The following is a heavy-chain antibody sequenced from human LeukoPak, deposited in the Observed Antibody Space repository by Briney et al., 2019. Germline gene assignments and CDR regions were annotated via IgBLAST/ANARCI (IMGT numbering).Heavy chain of an antibody. J-gene: IGHJ4*02. CDR2: IYASGNT. CDR3: ARDGVVTMELDY. V-gene: IGHV4-61*02. D-gene: IGHD3-3*01. Sequence: SEALSLTCTVPGGSIRSGSYYWSWIRQPAGKGLEWIGRIYASGNTNYNPSLKSRVTISLDTSKNQFSLNLRSVTAADTAVYYCARDGVVTMELDYWGQGTLVTVSS. CDR1: GGSIRSGSYY.